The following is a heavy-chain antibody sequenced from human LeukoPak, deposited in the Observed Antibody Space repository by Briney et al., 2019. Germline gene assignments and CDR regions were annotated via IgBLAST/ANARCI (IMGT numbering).Heavy chain of an antibody. CDR3: AREGVNSRSLEN. V-gene: IGHV4-4*07. J-gene: IGHJ4*02. CDR2: IYASGSS. Sequence: SETLSLTCDVSRGSISTSYWSWIRQPAGKRLEWIGRIYASGSSNYNPSLKSRVTMSVDTSKNQFSLALSAVTGADTAVYFCAREGVNSRSLENWGQGTLVTVSS. D-gene: IGHD1-7*01. CDR1: RGSISTSY.